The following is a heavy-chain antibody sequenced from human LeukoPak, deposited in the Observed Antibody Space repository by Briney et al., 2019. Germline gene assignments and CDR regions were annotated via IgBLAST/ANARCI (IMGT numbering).Heavy chain of an antibody. V-gene: IGHV4-34*01. D-gene: IGHD1-1*01. CDR2: IDHRGDT. J-gene: IGHJ4*03. CDR1: GGSFSRYY. Sequence: PSETLSLTCAVYGGSFSRYYWSWIRQSPGKGLEWIAEIDHRGDTNYNPSVKSRVTISVDTSKNQSSLKVRSLSAADTAVYYCARGPTISETGYFDFWGQGTLVTVSS. CDR3: ARGPTISETGYFDF.